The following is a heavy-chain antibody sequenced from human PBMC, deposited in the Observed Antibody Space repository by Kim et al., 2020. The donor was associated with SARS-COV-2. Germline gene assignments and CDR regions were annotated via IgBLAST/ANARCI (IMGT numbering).Heavy chain of an antibody. CDR3: AREPPIQLWSDYYYYGMDV. V-gene: IGHV3-30*04. J-gene: IGHJ6*02. Sequence: KDRFTNSRDNSKNPLYMQMNSLRAEDTAVYYCAREPPIQLWSDYYYYGMDVWGQGTTVTVSS. D-gene: IGHD5-18*01.